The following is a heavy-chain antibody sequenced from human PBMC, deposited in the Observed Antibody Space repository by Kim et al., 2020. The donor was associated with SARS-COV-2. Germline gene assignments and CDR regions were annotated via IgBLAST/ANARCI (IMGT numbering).Heavy chain of an antibody. J-gene: IGHJ4*02. V-gene: IGHV4-39*01. Sequence: SYTPSLKSRVTISVDTAKNQFSLKLSSVTAADTAVYYCARLRGYQPSFDYWGQGTLVTVSS. CDR3: ARLRGYQPSFDY. D-gene: IGHD2-2*01.